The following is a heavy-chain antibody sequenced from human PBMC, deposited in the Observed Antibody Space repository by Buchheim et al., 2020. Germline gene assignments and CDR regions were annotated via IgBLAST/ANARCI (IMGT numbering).Heavy chain of an antibody. CDR3: AREFPPGSTGFDP. Sequence: EVQLVESGGGLVQPGGSLRLSCAASGFTVSSNYMSWVRQAPGKGLEWVSVIYSGGSTYYADSVKGRFTISRDHSKKTLYLQMNSLRAEDTAVYYCAREFPPGSTGFDPWGQGTL. CDR2: IYSGGST. CDR1: GFTVSSNY. V-gene: IGHV3-66*02. J-gene: IGHJ5*02. D-gene: IGHD1-26*01.